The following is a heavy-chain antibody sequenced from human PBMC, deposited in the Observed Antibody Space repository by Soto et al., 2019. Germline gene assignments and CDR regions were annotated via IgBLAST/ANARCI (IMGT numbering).Heavy chain of an antibody. CDR2: INHSGST. V-gene: IGHV4-34*01. CDR1: GGSFSGYY. Sequence: SETLSLTCAVYGGSFSGYYCSWIRQPPGKGLEWIGEINHSGSTNYNPSLKSRVTISVDTSKNQFSLKLSSVTAADTAVYYCARFLRDNWFDPWGQGTLVTVSS. D-gene: IGHD4-17*01. J-gene: IGHJ5*02. CDR3: ARFLRDNWFDP.